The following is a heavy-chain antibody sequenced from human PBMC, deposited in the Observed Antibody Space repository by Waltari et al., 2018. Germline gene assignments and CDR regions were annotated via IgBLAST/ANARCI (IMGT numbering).Heavy chain of an antibody. V-gene: IGHV4-4*07. CDR2: IYPNGST. D-gene: IGHD2-8*01. J-gene: IGHJ4*02. Sequence: QVQLQETGPGLTKPSETLSLTCSVSGASVSSYYWNWLRQPAGKGLQWIGHIYPNGSTSYNPSLQSRVTMSSDATENQFSLKLTSVTAADTAVYFCARGRVMLDFWGQGMLVTVSS. CDR1: GASVSSYY. CDR3: ARGRVMLDF.